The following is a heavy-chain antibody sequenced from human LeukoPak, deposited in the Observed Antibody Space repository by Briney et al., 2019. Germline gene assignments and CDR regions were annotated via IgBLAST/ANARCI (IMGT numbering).Heavy chain of an antibody. V-gene: IGHV3-21*01. CDR3: ARTRGGFDY. D-gene: IGHD3-10*01. Sequence: GGSLRLSCLTSGFTLSTNAMSWVRQAPGKGLEWVSSISSSSSYIYYADSVKGRFTISRDNAKNSLYLQMNSLRAEDTAVYYCARTRGGFDYWGQGTLVTVSS. CDR2: ISSSSSYI. CDR1: GFTLSTNA. J-gene: IGHJ4*02.